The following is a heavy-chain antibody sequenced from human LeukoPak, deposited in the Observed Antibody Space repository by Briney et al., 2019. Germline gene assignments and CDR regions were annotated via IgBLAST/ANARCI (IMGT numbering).Heavy chain of an antibody. CDR1: GFTFSSYS. D-gene: IGHD3-3*01. CDR3: ARDYYDFWSDYNWFDP. CDR2: ISSSSSII. Sequence: GGSLRLSCAASGFTFSSYSMNWVRQAPGKGLEWVSYISSSSSIIYYADSVKGRFTISRDNAKNSLYLQMNSLRAEDTAVYYCARDYYDFWSDYNWFDPWGQGTLVTVSS. V-gene: IGHV3-48*01. J-gene: IGHJ5*02.